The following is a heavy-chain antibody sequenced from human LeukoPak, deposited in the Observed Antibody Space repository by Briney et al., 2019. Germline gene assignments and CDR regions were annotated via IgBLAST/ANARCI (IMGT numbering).Heavy chain of an antibody. Sequence: ASVKVSCKASRDTFTTHHFHWVRRAHGRGVEWMGRINPVGGDTTFAQEFQGRLSLTRDRTTYTVYMDLSSLRSEDTAVYYCVRGVVSFGATVPLRWGPGTLVTVSS. V-gene: IGHV1-46*01. CDR2: INPVGGDT. D-gene: IGHD3/OR15-3a*01. J-gene: IGHJ4*02. CDR3: VRGVVSFGATVPLR. CDR1: RDTFTTHH.